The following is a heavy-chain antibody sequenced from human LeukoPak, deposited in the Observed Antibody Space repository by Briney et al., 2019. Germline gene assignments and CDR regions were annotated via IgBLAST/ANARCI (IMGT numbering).Heavy chain of an antibody. J-gene: IGHJ4*02. CDR3: ARGEMATTYYFDY. D-gene: IGHD5-24*01. CDR1: GXSISSGGYY. CDR2: IYYSGGS. V-gene: IGHV4-31*03. Sequence: KSSETLSLTCTVSGXSISSGGYYWSWIRQHPGKGLEWTGYIYYSGGSYYNPSLKSRVTISVDTSKNQFSLKLTSVTAADTAVYYCARGEMATTYYFDYWGQGTLVTVSS.